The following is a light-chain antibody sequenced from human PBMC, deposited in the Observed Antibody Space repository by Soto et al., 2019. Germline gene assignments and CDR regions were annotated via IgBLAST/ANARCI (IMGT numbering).Light chain of an antibody. Sequence: DLQMTQSPSSLSASVGDRVTITCRASQSISRSYLNWYQQKPGKAPKPLIYAASSLQSGVPSRFSGSGSGTDFTLTISSLQPEDFATYYCQQSYYTPWTFGQGTKVEIK. CDR2: AAS. CDR3: QQSYYTPWT. V-gene: IGKV1-39*01. CDR1: QSISRSY. J-gene: IGKJ1*01.